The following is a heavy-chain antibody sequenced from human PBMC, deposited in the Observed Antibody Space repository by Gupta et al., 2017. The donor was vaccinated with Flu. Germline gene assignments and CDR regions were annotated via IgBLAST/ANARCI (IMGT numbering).Heavy chain of an antibody. CDR3: TTPRYCTSTSCGSIDY. V-gene: IGHV3-15*01. CDR2: IKSKSEGETI. D-gene: IGHD2-2*01. Sequence: GKGLEWVGRIKSKSEGETIDYAASVKGRFTTSKDASMGTLYLRMDSLKTEDTAVYYCTTPRYCTSTSCGSIDYWGQGTLVTVSS. J-gene: IGHJ4*02.